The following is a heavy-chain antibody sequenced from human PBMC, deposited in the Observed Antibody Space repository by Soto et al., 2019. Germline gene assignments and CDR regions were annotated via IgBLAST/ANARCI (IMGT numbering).Heavy chain of an antibody. CDR2: VYNSGST. CDR3: ARYRREAVAGYTLDN. V-gene: IGHV4-59*01. D-gene: IGHD6-13*01. J-gene: IGHJ4*02. Sequence: QVQLQESGPGLVKASETLSLTCTVSGGSISSNYWTWIRQPPGKGLEWIGYVYNSGSTNYNPSLKSRVTISEDTSKSQFSLKVNFMTAADTAVYYCARYRREAVAGYTLDNWGQGILVTVSS. CDR1: GGSISSNY.